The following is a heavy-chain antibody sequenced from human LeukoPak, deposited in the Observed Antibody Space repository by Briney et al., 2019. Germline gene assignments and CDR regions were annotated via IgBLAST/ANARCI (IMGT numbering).Heavy chain of an antibody. CDR2: IYYSGST. V-gene: IGHV4-39*07. Sequence: SPSETLSLTCTVSGGSISSYNYYWSWIRQPPGKGLEWIGSIYYSGSTNYNPSLKSRVTISVDTSKNQFSLKLSSVTAADTAVYYCARGLTVRRAFDIWGQGTMVTVSS. CDR3: ARGLTVRRAFDI. D-gene: IGHD4-11*01. J-gene: IGHJ3*02. CDR1: GGSISSYNYY.